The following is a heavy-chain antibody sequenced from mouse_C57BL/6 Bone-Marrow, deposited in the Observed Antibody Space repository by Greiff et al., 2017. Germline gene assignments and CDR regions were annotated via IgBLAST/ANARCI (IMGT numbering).Heavy chain of an antibody. CDR3: TKGIYYDYPYYFDY. CDR1: GYTFTDYE. Sequence: QVQLKESGAELVRPGASVTLSCKASGYTFTDYEMHWVKQTPVHGLEWIGAIDPETGGTAYNQKFKGKAILTADKSSSTAYMELRSLTSEDSAVYYCTKGIYYDYPYYFDYWGQGTTLTVSS. D-gene: IGHD2-4*01. V-gene: IGHV1-15*01. J-gene: IGHJ2*01. CDR2: IDPETGGT.